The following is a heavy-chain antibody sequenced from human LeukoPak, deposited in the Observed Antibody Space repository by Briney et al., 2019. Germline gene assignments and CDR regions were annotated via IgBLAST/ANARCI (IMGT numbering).Heavy chain of an antibody. CDR3: ARQEIGLRSFDP. J-gene: IGHJ5*02. D-gene: IGHD3/OR15-3a*01. CDR1: GGSISSSLYH. V-gene: IGHV4-39*01. CDR2: VYYTGTT. Sequence: PSETLSLTCTVSGGSISSSLYHWGWIRQSPGKNLEWLGSVYYTGTTHYNPSLKSRVTISVDTSKNQFSLNLSSVTAADTAVYYCARQEIGLRSFDPWGQGTLVTVSS.